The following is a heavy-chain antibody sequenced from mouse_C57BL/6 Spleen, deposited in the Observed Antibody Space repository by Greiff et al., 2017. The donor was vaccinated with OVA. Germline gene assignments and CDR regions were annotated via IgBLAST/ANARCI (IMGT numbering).Heavy chain of an antibody. V-gene: IGHV5-17*01. Sequence: EVKLQESGGGLVKPGGSLKLSCAASGFTFSDYGMHWVRQAPEKGLEWVAYISSGSSTIYYADTVKGRFTLSRDNAKNTLFLQMTSLRSEDTAVYYCARTYYYGSSYAMDYWGQGTSVTVSS. CDR3: ARTYYYGSSYAMDY. CDR2: ISSGSSTI. J-gene: IGHJ4*01. D-gene: IGHD1-1*01. CDR1: GFTFSDYG.